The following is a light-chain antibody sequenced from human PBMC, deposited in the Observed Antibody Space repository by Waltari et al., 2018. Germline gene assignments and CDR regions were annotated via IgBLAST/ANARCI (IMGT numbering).Light chain of an antibody. CDR1: QSVLYSSNNKNY. Sequence: DIVMTQSPDSLAVTLGERATINCKSRQSVLYSSNNKNYLAWYHQKPGQPPKLLIYWASTRESGVPDRFSGSGSGTDSTLTISSLQAEDVAVYYCQQYYSTPQTFGQGTKVEIK. J-gene: IGKJ1*01. CDR3: QQYYSTPQT. V-gene: IGKV4-1*01. CDR2: WAS.